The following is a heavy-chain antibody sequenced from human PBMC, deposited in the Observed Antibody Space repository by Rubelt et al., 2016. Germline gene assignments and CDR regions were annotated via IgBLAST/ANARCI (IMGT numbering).Heavy chain of an antibody. D-gene: IGHD3-22*01. V-gene: IGHV1-46*01. J-gene: IGHJ3*02. CDR1: GYTFTSYY. CDR3: ASLYYYDSSGNAFDI. CDR2: INPSGGST. Sequence: ASGYTFTSYYMHWVRQAPGQGLEWMGIINPSGGSTSYAQKFQGRVTMTRDTSTSTVYMELSSLRSEDTAVYYCASLYYYDSSGNAFDIWGQGTMVTVSS.